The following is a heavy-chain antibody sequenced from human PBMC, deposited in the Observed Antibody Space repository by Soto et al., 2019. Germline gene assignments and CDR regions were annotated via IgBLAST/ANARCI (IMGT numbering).Heavy chain of an antibody. J-gene: IGHJ3*02. CDR3: ASYGTNEPIEAFDI. CDR1: AGSISSGDYY. CDR2: IYYSGST. D-gene: IGHD2-8*01. V-gene: IGHV4-30-4*01. Sequence: SETLSLTCTVAAGSISSGDYYWGRIRQPPWRGLEWTGYIYYSGSTYNNPSLKSRVTISVDTSKNLFSLKQSSVTASDTAVYYCASYGTNEPIEAFDIWGQGTMVTVSS.